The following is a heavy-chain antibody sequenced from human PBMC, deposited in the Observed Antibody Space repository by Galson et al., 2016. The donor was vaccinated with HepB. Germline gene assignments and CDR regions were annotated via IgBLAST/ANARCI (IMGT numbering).Heavy chain of an antibody. CDR1: GFSFSSYV. CDR2: LSSAGRNK. J-gene: IGHJ4*02. V-gene: IGHV3-30-3*01. CDR3: AKDAYSRGDY. Sequence: SLRLSCAASGFSFSSYVMNWVRQAPGTGLEWVAFLSSAGRNKFYADSVKGRFTIARDNSKNTLYLQRSSLRVEDTAMYYCAKDAYSRGDYWGQGTLVTVSS. D-gene: IGHD6-13*01.